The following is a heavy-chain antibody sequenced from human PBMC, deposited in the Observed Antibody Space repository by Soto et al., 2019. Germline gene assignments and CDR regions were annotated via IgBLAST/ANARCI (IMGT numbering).Heavy chain of an antibody. CDR1: GFTFNNYA. CDR2: LSGSGGST. CDR3: AKVQVLYVGGFDY. Sequence: EVQLLESGGGLVQPGGSLRLSCAASGFTFNNYAMSWVRQAPGKGLEWVSGLSGSGGSTYYADSVKGRFTISRDNSKNTVYRQMKSLRGEDTAVYYCAKVQVLYVGGFDYWGQGTLVTVSS. D-gene: IGHD2-8*01. V-gene: IGHV3-23*01. J-gene: IGHJ4*02.